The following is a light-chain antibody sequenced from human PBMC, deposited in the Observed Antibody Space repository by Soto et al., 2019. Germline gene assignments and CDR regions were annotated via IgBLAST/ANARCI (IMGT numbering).Light chain of an antibody. CDR1: QSVISRN. V-gene: IGKV3-20*01. CDR3: QQYGSSPQPIT. J-gene: IGKJ5*01. Sequence: EIVLTQSPGTLSLSPGERATLSCRASQSVISRNLAWYQQKPGQAPRLLIYGASSRATGIPDRFSGSGSETDFTLTISRLEPEDFAVYYCQQYGSSPQPITFGQGTRLEIK. CDR2: GAS.